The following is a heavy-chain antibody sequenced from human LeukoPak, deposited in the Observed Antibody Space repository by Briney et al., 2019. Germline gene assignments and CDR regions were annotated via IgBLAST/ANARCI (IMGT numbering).Heavy chain of an antibody. CDR1: GFTFISHW. V-gene: IGHV3-7*04. CDR3: ARGGGLDV. Sequence: PGGSLRLSCAASGFTFISHWMSWVRQAPGKGLEWVANIKQDGSEKYYVDSVKGRFTISRDNAKNSLYLQMNSLRAEDTAVYYCARGGGLDVWGQGATVTVSS. CDR2: IKQDGSEK. J-gene: IGHJ6*02.